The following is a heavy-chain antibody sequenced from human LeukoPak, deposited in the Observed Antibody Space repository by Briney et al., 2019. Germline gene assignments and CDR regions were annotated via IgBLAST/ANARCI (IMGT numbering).Heavy chain of an antibody. CDR2: MNPNSGNT. Sequence: GASVKVSCKASGYTFTNYGINWVRQATRQGLEWMGWMNPNSGNTGYAQKFQGRVTMTRNTSISTAYMELSSLRSEDTAVYYCARVSAVAGTFGYWGQGTLVTVSS. J-gene: IGHJ4*02. V-gene: IGHV1-8*02. CDR3: ARVSAVAGTFGY. D-gene: IGHD6-19*01. CDR1: GYTFTNYG.